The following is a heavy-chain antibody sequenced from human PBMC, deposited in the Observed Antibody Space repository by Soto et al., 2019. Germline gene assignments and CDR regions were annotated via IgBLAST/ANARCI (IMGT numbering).Heavy chain of an antibody. CDR2: IKSKTGGGTT. Sequence: EVQLVESGGGLVKPGGSLRLSCAASGFTFSNAWMSWVRQAPGKGLEWVGHIKSKTGGGTTDYTAPVKGRFTISRDDSKNTLYLQMNSLRAEDTAVYYCARVGGGSGNFDYWGQGTLVTVSS. CDR1: GFTFSNAW. J-gene: IGHJ4*02. V-gene: IGHV3-15*05. D-gene: IGHD3-10*01. CDR3: ARVGGGSGNFDY.